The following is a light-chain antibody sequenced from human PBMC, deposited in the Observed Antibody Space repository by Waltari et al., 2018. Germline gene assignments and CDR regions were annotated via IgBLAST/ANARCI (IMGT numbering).Light chain of an antibody. CDR2: ATF. Sequence: QSVLTQPPSVSGAPGQRVTISCTGSRSNIGAGYAVHWYQQLPGTAPKLLIYATFNRPSGVRELFSGSKSGTSASMAITGLQAEDEADYYCQSYDSDLSSWVFGGGSELTVL. V-gene: IGLV1-40*01. CDR3: QSYDSDLSSWV. CDR1: RSNIGAGYA. J-gene: IGLJ3*02.